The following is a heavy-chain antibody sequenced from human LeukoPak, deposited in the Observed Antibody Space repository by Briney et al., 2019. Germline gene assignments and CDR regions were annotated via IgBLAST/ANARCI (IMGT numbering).Heavy chain of an antibody. V-gene: IGHV3-30*18. D-gene: IGHD4-23*01. CDR2: ISYDGSNK. CDR1: GFTFSSYG. CDR3: AKALYGGHDY. Sequence: GGSLRLSCAASGFTFSSYGMHWVRQAPGKGLEWVAVISYDGSNKYYADSVKGRSTISRDNSKNTLYLQMNSLRAEDTAVYYCAKALYGGHDYWGQGTLVTVSS. J-gene: IGHJ4*02.